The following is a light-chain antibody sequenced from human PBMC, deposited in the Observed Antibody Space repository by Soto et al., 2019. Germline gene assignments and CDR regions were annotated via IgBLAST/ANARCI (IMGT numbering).Light chain of an antibody. Sequence: DIQSTQSPSGLSSSVADTVTITCRASQALSNYLAWYQQKPGKAPDLLIYSASTLQSGVPSRFSGSGSETEFSLTIRALQPEDFATYYCQQLSRYPLTFGGGTKVDIK. J-gene: IGKJ4*01. CDR3: QQLSRYPLT. V-gene: IGKV1-9*01. CDR1: QALSNY. CDR2: SAS.